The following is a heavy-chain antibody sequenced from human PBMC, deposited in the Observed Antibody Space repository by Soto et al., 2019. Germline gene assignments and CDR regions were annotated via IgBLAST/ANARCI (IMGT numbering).Heavy chain of an antibody. Sequence: GESLKISCYGSGYNFTNFCIHWVRQLPGKGLEWMGRIDPRDSETNYSPSFQGHVTISTAKSVTTAYLQWSSLKASDTALYYCARREYSYSRGSFDYWGHGTLVTVSS. V-gene: IGHV5-10-1*01. D-gene: IGHD3-22*01. CDR1: GYNFTNFC. CDR2: IDPRDSET. CDR3: ARREYSYSRGSFDY. J-gene: IGHJ4*01.